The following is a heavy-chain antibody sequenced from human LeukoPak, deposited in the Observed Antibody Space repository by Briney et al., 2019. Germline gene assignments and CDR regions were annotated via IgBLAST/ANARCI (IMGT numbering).Heavy chain of an antibody. CDR1: GGSISSSSNY. Sequence: SETLSHTCTVSGGSISSSSNYWGWIRQPPGKGLEWIGTIYYSGSTYYNPSLQSRVTISVGTSKNQFSLKLSSVTAADTAVYYCARAVAGDDAFDIWGQGTMVTVSS. CDR3: ARAVAGDDAFDI. CDR2: IYYSGST. D-gene: IGHD6-19*01. V-gene: IGHV4-39*07. J-gene: IGHJ3*02.